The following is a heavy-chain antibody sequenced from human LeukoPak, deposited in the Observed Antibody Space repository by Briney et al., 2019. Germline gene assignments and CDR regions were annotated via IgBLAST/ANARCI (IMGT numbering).Heavy chain of an antibody. D-gene: IGHD3-22*01. CDR2: INRDGRRT. J-gene: IGHJ4*02. Sequence: GGSLRLSCAASGFTFSSHWMHWVRQGPGKGLVWVSRINRDGRRTIYADSVKGRFTIARDSAKNTLYLQMNSVIAEDTAVYYCAREVGDYYDCSGSFGYWGQGTLVTVSS. CDR3: AREVGDYYDCSGSFGY. V-gene: IGHV3-74*01. CDR1: GFTFSSHW.